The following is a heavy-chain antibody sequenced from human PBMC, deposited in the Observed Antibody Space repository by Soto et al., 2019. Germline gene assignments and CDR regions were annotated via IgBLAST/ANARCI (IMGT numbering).Heavy chain of an antibody. CDR2: FDPEDGET. V-gene: IGHV1-24*01. CDR1: GYTLTELS. Sequence: ASVKVSCKVSGYTLTELSMHWVRQAPGKGLEWMGGFDPEDGETIYAQKFQGRVTMTEVTSTDTAYMELSSLRSEDTAVYYCATTLPYYFDYWGQGTLVTVSS. J-gene: IGHJ4*02. CDR3: ATTLPYYFDY.